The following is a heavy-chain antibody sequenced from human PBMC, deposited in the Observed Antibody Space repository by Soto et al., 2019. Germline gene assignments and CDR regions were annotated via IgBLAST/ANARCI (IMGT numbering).Heavy chain of an antibody. Sequence: PGGSLRLSCAASGFTFSSYSMNWVRQAPGKGLEWVSYISSSSSTIYYADSVKGRFTISRDNAKNSLYLQMNSLRDEDTAVYYSPRERGRLTSFAPSRQRTLVTVSS. V-gene: IGHV3-48*02. CDR3: PRERGRLTSFAP. CDR1: GFTFSSYS. CDR2: ISSSSSTI. D-gene: IGHD1-26*01. J-gene: IGHJ5*02.